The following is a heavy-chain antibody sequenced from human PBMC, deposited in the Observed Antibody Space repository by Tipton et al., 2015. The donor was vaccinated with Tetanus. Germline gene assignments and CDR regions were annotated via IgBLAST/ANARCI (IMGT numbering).Heavy chain of an antibody. J-gene: IGHJ3*02. CDR2: MYNSGAT. CDR1: GVSMIDSY. V-gene: IGHV4-39*02. D-gene: IGHD3-10*01. Sequence: TLSLTCTVSGVSMIDSYWAWIRQPPGKGLEWIGTMYNSGATYYNPSLKGRVTISGDTSKNLFSLTSVTASDTAVYYCARPEASGRARGFDIWGQGTKVTVSP. CDR3: ARPEASGRARGFDI.